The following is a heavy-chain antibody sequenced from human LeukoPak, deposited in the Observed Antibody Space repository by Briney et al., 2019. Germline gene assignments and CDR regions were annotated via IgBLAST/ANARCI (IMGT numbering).Heavy chain of an antibody. CDR3: ARDYDFNGMDV. J-gene: IGHJ6*02. CDR1: GGSFSGYY. CDR2: INHSGST. V-gene: IGHV4-34*01. Sequence: SETLSLTCAVYGGSFSGYYWSWIRQPPGKGLEWIGEINHSGSTNYNPSLKSRVTISVDPSKNQFSLNLSSVTAADTAVYYCARDYDFNGMDVWGQGTTVTVSS. D-gene: IGHD3-3*01.